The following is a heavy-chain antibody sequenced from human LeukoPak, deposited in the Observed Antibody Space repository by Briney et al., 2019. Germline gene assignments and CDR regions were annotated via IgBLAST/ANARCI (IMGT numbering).Heavy chain of an antibody. CDR3: VKYRSDILTGPGSN. Sequence: GGSLRLSCSASGFTFSSYAMHWVRQAPGKGLEYVSAISGNGGSTYYADSVKGRFTISRDNSKNTLYLQMSSLRAEDTAVYYCVKYRSDILTGPGSNWGQGTLVTVSS. D-gene: IGHD3-9*01. V-gene: IGHV3-64D*06. CDR1: GFTFSSYA. J-gene: IGHJ4*02. CDR2: ISGNGGST.